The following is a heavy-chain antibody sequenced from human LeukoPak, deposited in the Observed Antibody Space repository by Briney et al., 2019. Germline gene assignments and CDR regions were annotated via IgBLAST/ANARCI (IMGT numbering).Heavy chain of an antibody. CDR3: TRGSGGPI. CDR1: GYTFTSHD. V-gene: IGHV1-8*01. CDR2: MNPDSGNT. D-gene: IGHD1-26*01. J-gene: IGHJ4*02. Sequence: ASVKVSCKASGYTFTSHDIKWVRQATGQGLEWMGWMNPDSGNTGYAQKFQGRVSMIRNTSTSTAYLELSRLKSEDTAVYYCTRGSGGPIWGQGTPVTVSS.